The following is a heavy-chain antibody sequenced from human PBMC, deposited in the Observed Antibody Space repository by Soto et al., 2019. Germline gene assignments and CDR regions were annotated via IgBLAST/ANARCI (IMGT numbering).Heavy chain of an antibody. CDR1: GFTFSTYD. V-gene: IGHV3-30*18. CDR3: AKPGDAYGYFRH. CDR2: ISYDGSNE. Sequence: QVQLVESGGGVVQPGRSLRLSCAAFGFTFSTYDMHWVRQAPGKGLDWVAVISYDGSNEYYADSVKGRFTISRDSFKNPLYLQMNSLRAEDTAVYYCAKPGDAYGYFRHWGQGTLVTVSS. J-gene: IGHJ1*01. D-gene: IGHD4-17*01.